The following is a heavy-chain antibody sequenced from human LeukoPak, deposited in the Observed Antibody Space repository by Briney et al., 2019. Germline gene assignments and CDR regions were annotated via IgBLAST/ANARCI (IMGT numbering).Heavy chain of an antibody. D-gene: IGHD2-2*01. CDR3: ARGAAWYYSSNSYYLEY. Sequence: GGSLRLSCAASGFTFSNHWMHWVRQAPAKGLVWVSHINIDGSSTSHADSVKGRFTISRDNAKNTLYLQMNSLRAEDTAVYYCARGAAWYYSSNSYYLEYWGQGTLVTVSS. V-gene: IGHV3-74*01. CDR2: INIDGSST. J-gene: IGHJ4*02. CDR1: GFTFSNHW.